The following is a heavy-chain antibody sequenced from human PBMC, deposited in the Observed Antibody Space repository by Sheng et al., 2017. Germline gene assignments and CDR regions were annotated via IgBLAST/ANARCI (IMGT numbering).Heavy chain of an antibody. CDR3: ARGGWSMDV. V-gene: IGHV4-59*01. CDR1: GGSISNYY. D-gene: IGHD2-15*01. J-gene: IGHJ6*02. CDR2: IYYSGST. Sequence: QVQLQESGPGLVKPSETLSLTCTVSGGSISNYYWSWIRQPPGKGLERIGYIYYSGSTNYNPSLKSRVTISVDTSNNQFSLNLSSVTPADTAVYYCARGGWSMDVWGQGTTVAVSS.